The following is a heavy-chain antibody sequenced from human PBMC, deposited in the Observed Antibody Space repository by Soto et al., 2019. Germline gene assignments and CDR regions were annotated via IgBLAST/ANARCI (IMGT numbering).Heavy chain of an antibody. CDR3: ARSYCGGDCYSDFDAFDI. CDR2: IYHSGST. J-gene: IGHJ3*02. D-gene: IGHD2-21*02. Sequence: QMQLQESGSGLVKPSQTLSLTCAVSGGSISSGGFSWSWIRQTPGKGLEWIGYIYHSGSTYYNPSLTGRGIISVDRSKNQFSLKLTSVTAADTAVYYCARSYCGGDCYSDFDAFDIWGQGTLVTVSS. CDR1: GGSISSGGFS. V-gene: IGHV4-30-2*01.